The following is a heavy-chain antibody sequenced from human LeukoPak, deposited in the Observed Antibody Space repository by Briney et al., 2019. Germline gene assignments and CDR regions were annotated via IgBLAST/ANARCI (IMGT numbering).Heavy chain of an antibody. D-gene: IGHD5-12*01. CDR2: ISWNSGSI. CDR1: GFTFDDYA. CDR3: AKDPQGGYSGMFDY. Sequence: GRSLRLSCAASGFTFDDYAMHWVRQAPGKGLERVSGISWNSGSIGYADSVKGRFTISRDNAKNSLYLRMNSLRAEDTALYYCAKDPQGGYSGMFDYWGQGTLVTVSS. V-gene: IGHV3-9*01. J-gene: IGHJ4*02.